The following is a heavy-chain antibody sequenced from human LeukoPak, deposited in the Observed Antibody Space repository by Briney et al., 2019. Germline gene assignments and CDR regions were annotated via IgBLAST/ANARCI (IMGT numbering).Heavy chain of an antibody. CDR3: ARETAGTFDY. CDR1: GFTFSSYP. Sequence: TEGSLRLSCAASGFTFSSYPMHWVRQAPGKGLESVSAISSNGGSTYYANSVKGRFTISRDNSKNTPYLQMGSLRAEDMAVYFCARETAGTFDYWGQGTLLTVSS. J-gene: IGHJ4*02. D-gene: IGHD3-10*01. V-gene: IGHV3-64*01. CDR2: ISSNGGST.